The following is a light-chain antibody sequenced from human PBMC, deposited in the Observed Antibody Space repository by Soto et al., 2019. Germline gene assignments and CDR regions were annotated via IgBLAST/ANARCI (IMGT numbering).Light chain of an antibody. CDR2: NAS. CDR3: QQYGKLPRT. CDR1: QNVSSY. J-gene: IGKJ1*01. Sequence: EIILTQSPATLSLSPGERATLSCRASQNVSSYLAWYQQKPGQAPRLLIYNASNRATGIPARFSGSGSGTNFTLTISRLEPEDFAVYYCQQYGKLPRTFGQGTKVDI. V-gene: IGKV3-11*01.